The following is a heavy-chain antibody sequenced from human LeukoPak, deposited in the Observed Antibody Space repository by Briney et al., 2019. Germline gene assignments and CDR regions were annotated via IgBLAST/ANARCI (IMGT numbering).Heavy chain of an antibody. D-gene: IGHD1-20*01. CDR1: GFTFSSYG. J-gene: IGHJ4*02. V-gene: IGHV3-33*01. CDR3: ARDRPAPSYNWNDEPSFDY. CDR2: IWYDGSNK. Sequence: GRSLRLSCAASGFTFSSYGMHWVRQAPGKGLEWVAVIWYDGSNKYYADSVKGRFTISRDNSKNTLYLQMNSLRAEDTAVYYCARDRPAPSYNWNDEPSFDYWGQGTLVTVSS.